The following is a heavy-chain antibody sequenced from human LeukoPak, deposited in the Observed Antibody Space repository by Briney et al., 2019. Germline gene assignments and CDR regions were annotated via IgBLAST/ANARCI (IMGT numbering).Heavy chain of an antibody. D-gene: IGHD6-19*01. J-gene: IGHJ4*02. CDR3: ARRSDKYFFDY. CDR2: IYTSGSA. V-gene: IGHV4-4*07. CDR1: GGSISSYY. Sequence: SETLSLTCTVSGGSISSYYWSWIRQPAGKGLEWIGRIYTSGSAHYNPSLKSRVTISLDTSKNQFSLKLSSVTAADTAVYYCARRSDKYFFDYWGQGTLVTVSS.